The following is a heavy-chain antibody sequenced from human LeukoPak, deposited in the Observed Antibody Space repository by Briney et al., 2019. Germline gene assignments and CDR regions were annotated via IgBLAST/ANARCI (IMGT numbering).Heavy chain of an antibody. D-gene: IGHD1-26*01. Sequence: SCKASGYTFTSYDINWVRQAPGKGLEWVSCISSSSSYIYYADSVKGRFTISRDNAKNSLYLQMNSLRAEDTAVYYCARDDGLRGSYPDYWGQGTLVTVSS. J-gene: IGHJ4*02. V-gene: IGHV3-21*01. CDR1: GYTFTSYD. CDR2: ISSSSSYI. CDR3: ARDDGLRGSYPDY.